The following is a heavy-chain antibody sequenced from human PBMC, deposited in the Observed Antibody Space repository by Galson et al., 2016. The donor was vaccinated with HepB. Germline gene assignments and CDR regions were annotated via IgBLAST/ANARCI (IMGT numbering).Heavy chain of an antibody. CDR1: GDSISSSKFF. Sequence: EPLSLTCAVSGDSISSSKFFWGWLRQPPGKGLEWIGSISYSGLTKYNPSLQSRVTVSVDTSKNQISLKLSSVTATDTAVYYCARLTWEVLGWFDTWGQGTLVTVSS. D-gene: IGHD1-26*01. J-gene: IGHJ5*02. V-gene: IGHV4-39*01. CDR3: ARLTWEVLGWFDT. CDR2: ISYSGLT.